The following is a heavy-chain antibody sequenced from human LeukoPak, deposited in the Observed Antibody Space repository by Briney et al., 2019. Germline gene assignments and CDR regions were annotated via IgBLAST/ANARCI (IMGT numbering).Heavy chain of an antibody. Sequence: KPSETLSLTCAVSGYSISSGYYWGWIRQPPGKGLEWIGSICHSGSTYYNPSLKSRVTISVDTSKNQFSLKLSSVTAADTAVYYCARGSIVGATTSFDYWGQGTLVTVSS. V-gene: IGHV4-38-2*01. CDR2: ICHSGST. J-gene: IGHJ4*02. CDR3: ARGSIVGATTSFDY. CDR1: GYSISSGYY. D-gene: IGHD1-26*01.